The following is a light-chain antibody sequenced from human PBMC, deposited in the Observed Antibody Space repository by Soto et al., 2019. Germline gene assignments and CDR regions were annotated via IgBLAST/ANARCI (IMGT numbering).Light chain of an antibody. CDR2: DVS. CDR1: SSDVGGYNY. J-gene: IGLJ1*01. Sequence: QSALTQPASVSGSPGQSITISCTGTSSDVGGYNYVSSYQQHPGKAPKLMIYDVSNRPSGVSNRFSGSKSGNTASLTISGLQAEEEADYYCSSYTSSSTLLYVFGTGTKVTVL. V-gene: IGLV2-14*01. CDR3: SSYTSSSTLLYV.